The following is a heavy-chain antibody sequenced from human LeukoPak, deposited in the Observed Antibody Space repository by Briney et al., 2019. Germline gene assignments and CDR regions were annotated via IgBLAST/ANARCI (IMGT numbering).Heavy chain of an antibody. CDR3: ARHSNKYDYDSSGHYRGFDY. CDR1: GFTFSFHW. J-gene: IGHJ4*02. Sequence: GGSVTLSCAASGFTFSFHWMSWVRQAPGKGLEWVANIKQDGRDKYYVDSVKGRFTISRDNSKNSLYLQMNSLRAEDTAVYFCARHSNKYDYDSSGHYRGFDYWGQGTLVSVSS. CDR2: IKQDGRDK. V-gene: IGHV3-7*01. D-gene: IGHD3-22*01.